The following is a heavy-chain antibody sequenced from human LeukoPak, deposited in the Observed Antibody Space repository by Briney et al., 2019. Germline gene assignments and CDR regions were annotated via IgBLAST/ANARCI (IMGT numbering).Heavy chain of an antibody. D-gene: IGHD2-2*01. CDR3: ARGGPVPAAGGYFDY. CDR1: GFTFSSYG. Sequence: GRSQRLSCAASGFTFSSYGMHWGRQAPGKGLEWGAVIWYDGSNKYYADSVKGRFTISRDNSKNTLYLQMNSLRAEDTAVYYCARGGPVPAAGGYFDYWGQGTLVTVSS. V-gene: IGHV3-33*01. CDR2: IWYDGSNK. J-gene: IGHJ4*02.